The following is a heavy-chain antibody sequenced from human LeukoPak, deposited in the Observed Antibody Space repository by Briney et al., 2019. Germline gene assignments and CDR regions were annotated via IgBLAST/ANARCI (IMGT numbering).Heavy chain of an antibody. CDR1: GYTFPSYD. D-gene: IGHD1-1*01. CDR3: ARAPRERGFDY. CDR2: MNPNTGNT. Sequence: ASVKVSCKPSGYTFPSYDINWVRQAPGQGFEWMGWMNPNTGNTGYAQKLQGRVTMTRSTSIGTAYMELSSLRSEDTAVYYCARAPRERGFDYWGQGTLVTVSS. J-gene: IGHJ4*02. V-gene: IGHV1-8*01.